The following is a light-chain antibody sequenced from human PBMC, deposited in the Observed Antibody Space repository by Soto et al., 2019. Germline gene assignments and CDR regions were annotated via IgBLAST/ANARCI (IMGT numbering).Light chain of an antibody. V-gene: IGLV1-47*01. CDR1: SSNIRSNY. J-gene: IGLJ2*01. Sequence: QSVLTQPPSASGTPGQRVNISCSGSSSNIRSNYVYWYRQFPGTAPKLLIQRNNQRPSGVPARFSGSKSGTSASLAISGLRSEDEADYYCGGWDDSLSGPVFGGGTKLTVL. CDR2: RNN. CDR3: GGWDDSLSGPV.